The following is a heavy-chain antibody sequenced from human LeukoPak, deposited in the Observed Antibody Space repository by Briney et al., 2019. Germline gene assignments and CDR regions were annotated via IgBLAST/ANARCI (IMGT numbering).Heavy chain of an antibody. V-gene: IGHV3-23*01. Sequence: PGGSLRLSCAASGFTFSSYVLGWVRQAPGQGLEWVSTISSGGDSTSYADSVKGRFAISSDNSQSTLFLQMNSLRAEDTAVYYCARDEDIAAAGTDFDYWGQGTLVTVSS. CDR1: GFTFSSYV. D-gene: IGHD6-13*01. CDR3: ARDEDIAAAGTDFDY. J-gene: IGHJ4*02. CDR2: ISSGGDST.